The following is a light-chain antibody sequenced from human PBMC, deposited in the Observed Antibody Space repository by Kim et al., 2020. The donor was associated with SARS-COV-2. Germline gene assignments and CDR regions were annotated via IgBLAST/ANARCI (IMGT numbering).Light chain of an antibody. CDR1: NIGSKS. CDR3: QVWDTSSDHPGV. Sequence: PGKTARITCGGNNIGSKSVHWYQQKPGQAPVLVIYYDNDRPSGIPERFSGSNSGNTATLTISRVEAGDEADYYCQVWDTSSDHPGVFDGGTQLTVL. CDR2: YDN. V-gene: IGLV3-21*04. J-gene: IGLJ2*01.